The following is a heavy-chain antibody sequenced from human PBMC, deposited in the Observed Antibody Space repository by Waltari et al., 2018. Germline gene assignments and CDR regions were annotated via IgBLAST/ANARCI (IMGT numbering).Heavy chain of an antibody. Sequence: QVQLVQSGAEVKKPGASVKVSCKASGYTFTGYYMHWCRQAPGQGRAWMGWINPNSGGTNYAQKFQGRVTMTRDTSISTAYMELSRLRSDDTAVYYCARDEGDCSGGSCYEGWFDPWGQGTLVTVSS. D-gene: IGHD2-15*01. CDR1: GYTFTGYY. V-gene: IGHV1-2*02. J-gene: IGHJ5*02. CDR2: INPNSGGT. CDR3: ARDEGDCSGGSCYEGWFDP.